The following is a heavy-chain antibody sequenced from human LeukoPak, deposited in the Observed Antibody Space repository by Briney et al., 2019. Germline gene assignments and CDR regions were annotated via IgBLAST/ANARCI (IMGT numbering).Heavy chain of an antibody. V-gene: IGHV1-69*04. CDR1: GGTFSSYA. Sequence: SVKVSCKASGGTFSSYAISWVRQAPGQGLEWMGRIIPILGIANYAQKFQGRVTITADKSTSTAYMELSSLRSEDTAAYYCARGVSSSWLFDYWGQGTLVTVSS. CDR3: ARGVSSSWLFDY. J-gene: IGHJ4*02. D-gene: IGHD6-13*01. CDR2: IIPILGIA.